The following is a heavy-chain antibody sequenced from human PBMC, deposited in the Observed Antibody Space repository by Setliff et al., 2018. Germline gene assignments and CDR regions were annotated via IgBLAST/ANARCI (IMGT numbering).Heavy chain of an antibody. J-gene: IGHJ4*02. D-gene: IGHD3-10*01. CDR1: GFTFSDHY. Sequence: PGGSLRLSCAASGFTFSDHYMDWVRRAPGRGLEWVGRSRDKANSYTIAYAASVKGRFTISRDNAKNSLYLQMNSLRADDTAVYYCARPGRSNYWDSFDYWGQGTLVTVSS. CDR2: SRDKANSYTI. V-gene: IGHV3-72*01. CDR3: ARPGRSNYWDSFDY.